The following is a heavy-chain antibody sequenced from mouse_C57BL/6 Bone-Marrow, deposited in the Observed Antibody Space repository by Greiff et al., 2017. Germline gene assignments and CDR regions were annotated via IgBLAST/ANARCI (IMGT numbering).Heavy chain of an antibody. D-gene: IGHD2-1*01. J-gene: IGHJ3*01. CDR2: IDPSDSYT. CDR3: AREDGNSFAY. CDR1: GYTFTSYW. Sequence: VQLQQPGAELVKPGASVKLSCKASGYTFTSYWMQWVKQRPGQGLGWIGEIDPSDSYTNYNQKFKGKATLTVDTSSSTAYMQLSSLTSEDSAVYYCAREDGNSFAYWGQGTLVTVSA. V-gene: IGHV1-50*01.